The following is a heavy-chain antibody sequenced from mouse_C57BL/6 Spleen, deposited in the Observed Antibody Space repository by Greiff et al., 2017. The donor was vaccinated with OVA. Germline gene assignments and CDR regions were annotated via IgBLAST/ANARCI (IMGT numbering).Heavy chain of an antibody. D-gene: IGHD1-1*01. V-gene: IGHV1-15*01. CDR2: IDPETGGT. J-gene: IGHJ1*03. CDR3: TRLPSTVVATRYFDV. Sequence: VQLQQSGAELVRPGASVTLSCKASGYTFTDYEMHWVKQTPVHGLEWIGAIDPETGGTAYNQKFKGKAILTADKSSSTAYMELRSLTSEDSAVYYCTRLPSTVVATRYFDVWGTGTTVTVSS. CDR1: GYTFTDYE.